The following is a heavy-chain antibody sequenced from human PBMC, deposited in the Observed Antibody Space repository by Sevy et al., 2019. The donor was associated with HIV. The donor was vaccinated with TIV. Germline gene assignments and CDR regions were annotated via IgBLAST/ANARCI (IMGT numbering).Heavy chain of an antibody. V-gene: IGHV3-33*01. CDR1: GFTFSSYG. CDR3: ARDPPYGSGSYYLDY. J-gene: IGHJ4*02. D-gene: IGHD3-10*01. Sequence: GGSLSLSCAASGFTFSSYGMHWVRQAPGKGLEWVAVIWYDGSNKYYADSVKGRFTISRDNSKNTLYLQMNSLRAEDTAVYYCARDPPYGSGSYYLDYWGQGTLVTVSS. CDR2: IWYDGSNK.